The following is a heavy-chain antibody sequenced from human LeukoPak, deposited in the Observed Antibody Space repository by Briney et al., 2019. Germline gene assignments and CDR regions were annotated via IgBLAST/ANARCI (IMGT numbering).Heavy chain of an antibody. Sequence: PGGSLRLSCAASGFTFSSYWMHWVRQAPGQGLVWVSRINSDGSSTSYADSVKGRFTISRDNAKNTLYLQMNSLRAEDTAVYYCVREYYDFWSGYYHCFDYWGQGTLVTVSS. V-gene: IGHV3-74*01. CDR2: INSDGSST. CDR3: VREYYDFWSGYYHCFDY. CDR1: GFTFSSYW. D-gene: IGHD3-3*01. J-gene: IGHJ4*02.